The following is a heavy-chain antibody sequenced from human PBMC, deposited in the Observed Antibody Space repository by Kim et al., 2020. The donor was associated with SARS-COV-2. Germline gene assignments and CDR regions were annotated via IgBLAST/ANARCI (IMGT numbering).Heavy chain of an antibody. CDR3: ATDRYYGGNSRGIFDY. Sequence: SANSRFTISRHNAKNSLHLQMNSLRAEDTALYYCATDRYYGGNSRGIFDYWGQGTLVTVSS. D-gene: IGHD4-17*01. V-gene: IGHV3-9*01. J-gene: IGHJ4*02.